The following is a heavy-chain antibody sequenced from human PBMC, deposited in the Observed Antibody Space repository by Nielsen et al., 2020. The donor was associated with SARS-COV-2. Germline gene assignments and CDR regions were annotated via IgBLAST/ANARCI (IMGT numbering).Heavy chain of an antibody. Sequence: SETLSLTCTVSGGSISSDYWSWIRQPPGKGLEWIGYVYYSGSTFYNPSLKSRVTISGDMSNNQFSLHLTSVTAADTAVYYCARDTGVDIDYWGQGIQVTVSS. D-gene: IGHD7-27*01. CDR2: VYYSGST. V-gene: IGHV4-59*01. CDR3: ARDTGVDIDY. J-gene: IGHJ4*02. CDR1: GGSISSDY.